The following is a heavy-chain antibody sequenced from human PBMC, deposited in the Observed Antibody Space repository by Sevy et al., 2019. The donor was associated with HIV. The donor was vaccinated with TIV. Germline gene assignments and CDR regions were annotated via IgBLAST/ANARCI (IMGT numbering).Heavy chain of an antibody. V-gene: IGHV3-33*01. Sequence: GGSLRLSCAASGFTFSSYGMHWVRQAPGKGLEWVAVIWYDGSNKYYADSVKGRFTISRDNSKNTLYLQMNSLRAEDTAVYYCARDGGFVVGATILLDQYFDYWGQGTLVTVSS. CDR3: ARDGGFVVGATILLDQYFDY. CDR1: GFTFSSYG. CDR2: IWYDGSNK. J-gene: IGHJ4*02. D-gene: IGHD1-26*01.